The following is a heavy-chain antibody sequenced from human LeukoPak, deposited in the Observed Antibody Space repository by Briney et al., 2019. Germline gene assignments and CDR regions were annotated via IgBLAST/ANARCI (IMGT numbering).Heavy chain of an antibody. CDR3: AREVVGSSSSWYWFDP. Sequence: GASVKVSCKSSGYTFTSYYMHWVRQAPGQGLEWMGWINPNSGGTNYAQKFQGWVTMTRDTSISTAYMELSRLRSDDTAVYYCAREVVGSSSSWYWFDPWGQGTLVTVSS. D-gene: IGHD6-13*01. CDR2: INPNSGGT. V-gene: IGHV1-2*04. CDR1: GYTFTSYY. J-gene: IGHJ5*02.